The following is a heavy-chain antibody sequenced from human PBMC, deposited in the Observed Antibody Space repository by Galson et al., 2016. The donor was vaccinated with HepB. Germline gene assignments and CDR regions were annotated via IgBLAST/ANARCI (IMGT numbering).Heavy chain of an antibody. Sequence: SVKVSCKASGYTFTSYGLSWVRQAPGQGLEWMGWIGAYHGNTKYAQNLQGRVTMTADTSTSTAYMELRSLRSDDTAVYYCARDRVGRALVTVDDAFDVWGQGRMVIVAS. D-gene: IGHD4-23*01. CDR3: ARDRVGRALVTVDDAFDV. V-gene: IGHV1-18*01. CDR1: GYTFTSYG. CDR2: IGAYHGNT. J-gene: IGHJ3*01.